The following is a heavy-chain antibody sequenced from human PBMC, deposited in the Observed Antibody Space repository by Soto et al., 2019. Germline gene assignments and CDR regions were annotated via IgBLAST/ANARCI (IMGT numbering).Heavy chain of an antibody. V-gene: IGHV3-72*01. Sequence: EVHLVESGGGLVQPGGSLRLSCAGSGFTFSDYYIDWVRQAPGKGLEWVGRSRDKGNSYSTDYAASVKGRFSVSRDASKNTMYMQMNSLKADDTTLYYCASSIPGTTPFDYWGQGTLVTVSS. D-gene: IGHD1-7*01. CDR1: GFTFSDYY. CDR3: ASSIPGTTPFDY. J-gene: IGHJ4*02. CDR2: SRDKGNSYST.